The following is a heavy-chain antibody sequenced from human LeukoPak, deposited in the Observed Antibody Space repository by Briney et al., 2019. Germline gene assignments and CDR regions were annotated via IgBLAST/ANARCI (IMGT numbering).Heavy chain of an antibody. CDR1: GYTFTDYA. D-gene: IGHD3-22*01. J-gene: IGHJ4*02. Sequence: ASVKVSCKASGYTFTDYAVHWVRQAPGQRLEWMGWINTGNGNTKYSQKFQDRVTLTRDTSASTVYMELSSLRTEDTAVYYCAREYYYDETPDFWGQGTLVTVSS. CDR2: INTGNGNT. V-gene: IGHV1-3*04. CDR3: AREYYYDETPDF.